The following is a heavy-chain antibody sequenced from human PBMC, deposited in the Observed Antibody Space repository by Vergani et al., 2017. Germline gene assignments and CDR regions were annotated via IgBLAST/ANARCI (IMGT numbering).Heavy chain of an antibody. J-gene: IGHJ5*02. CDR3: ARGRYQARVFWSGYRPGFEAMVWFDP. CDR2: IIPIFGTA. Sequence: QVQLVQSGAEVKKPGSSVKVSCKASGGTFSSYAISWVRQAPGQGLEWMGGIIPIFGTANYAQKFQGRVTITADESTSTAYMELSSLRSEDTAVYYCARGRYQARVFWSGYRPGFEAMVWFDPWGQGTLVTVSS. D-gene: IGHD3-3*01. V-gene: IGHV1-69*01. CDR1: GGTFSSYA.